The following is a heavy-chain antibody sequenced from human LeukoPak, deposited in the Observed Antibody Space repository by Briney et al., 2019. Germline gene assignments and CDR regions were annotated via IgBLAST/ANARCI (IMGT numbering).Heavy chain of an antibody. CDR1: GGSISNYY. J-gene: IGHJ4*02. D-gene: IGHD1-1*01. CDR2: IYTSGST. Sequence: SETLSLTCTVSGGSISNYYWSWIRQPPGKGLEWIGYIYTSGSTNYNPSLKSRVTISVDTSKNQFSLKLSSVTAADTAVYYCARHTPNDDGADYWGQGTLVTVSS. CDR3: ARHTPNDDGADY. V-gene: IGHV4-4*09.